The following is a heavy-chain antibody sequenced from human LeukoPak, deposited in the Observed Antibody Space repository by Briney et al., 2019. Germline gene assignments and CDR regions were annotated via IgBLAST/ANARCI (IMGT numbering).Heavy chain of an antibody. CDR3: AREPNMNDPNFDY. CDR2: ISSSSSYI. V-gene: IGHV3-21*01. J-gene: IGHJ4*02. Sequence: GGSLRLSCAASRFTFSSYSMNWVRQAPGKGLEWVSSISSSSSYIYYADSVKGRFTISRDNAKNSLYLQMNSLRAEDTAVYYCAREPNMNDPNFDYWGQGTLVTVSS. D-gene: IGHD2-8*01. CDR1: RFTFSSYS.